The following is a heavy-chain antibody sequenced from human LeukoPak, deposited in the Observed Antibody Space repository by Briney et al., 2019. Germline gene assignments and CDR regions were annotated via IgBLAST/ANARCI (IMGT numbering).Heavy chain of an antibody. V-gene: IGHV3-15*01. CDR3: ARNKREVGATFY. J-gene: IGHJ4*02. CDR1: GFTFSNAW. CDR2: IKSKTDGGTT. D-gene: IGHD1-26*01. Sequence: PGGSLRLSCAASGFTFSNAWMSWVRQAPGKGLEWVGRIKSKTDGGTTDYAAPVKGRFTISRDDSKNTLYLQMNSLKTEDTAVYYCARNKREVGATFYWGQGTLVTVSS.